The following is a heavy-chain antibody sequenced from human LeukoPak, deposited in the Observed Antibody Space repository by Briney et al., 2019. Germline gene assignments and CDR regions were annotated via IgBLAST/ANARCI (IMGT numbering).Heavy chain of an antibody. CDR2: IYTSGST. V-gene: IGHV4-4*08. Sequence: ASETLSLTCTVSGGSMISYYWTWIRQPPGKGLEWIGRIYTSGSTNYNPSLKSRVTISVDTSKNQFSLKLSSVTAADTAVYYCARAGYSYGYSFFDYWGQGTPVTVSS. J-gene: IGHJ4*02. D-gene: IGHD5-18*01. CDR1: GGSMISYY. CDR3: ARAGYSYGYSFFDY.